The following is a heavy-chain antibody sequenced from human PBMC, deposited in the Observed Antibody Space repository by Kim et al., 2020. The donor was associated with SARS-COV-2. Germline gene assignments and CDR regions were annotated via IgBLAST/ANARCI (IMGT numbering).Heavy chain of an antibody. J-gene: IGHJ4*02. Sequence: GGSLRLSCAASGFTLSTYAMHWVRQAPGKGLEWVAVISYDAIKKYYADSVRGRFTISRDNSKNTLYLQMNSLRAADTAVYYCARDPDDYVDYGCDYWGQG. D-gene: IGHD4-17*01. CDR1: GFTLSTYA. V-gene: IGHV3-30*04. CDR2: ISYDAIKK. CDR3: ARDPDDYVDYGCDY.